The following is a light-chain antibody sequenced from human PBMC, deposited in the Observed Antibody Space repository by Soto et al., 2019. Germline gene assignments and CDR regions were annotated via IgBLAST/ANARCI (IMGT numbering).Light chain of an antibody. Sequence: EIVLTQSPGTLSLSPGERATLSCRASQSVSSQLAWYQQKPGQAPRLLIHDASNRATGIPARFSGSGSSTDFTLTISSLEPEDFAVYFCQQRSNWPLTFGGGTKVDIK. CDR3: QQRSNWPLT. J-gene: IGKJ4*01. CDR1: QSVSSQ. V-gene: IGKV3-11*01. CDR2: DAS.